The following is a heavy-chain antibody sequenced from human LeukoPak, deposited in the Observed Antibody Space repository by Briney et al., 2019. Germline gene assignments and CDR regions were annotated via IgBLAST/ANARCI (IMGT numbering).Heavy chain of an antibody. J-gene: IGHJ5*02. D-gene: IGHD3-3*01. CDR2: IYTSGST. Sequence: SETLSLTCTVSGGSISSYYWSWIRQPAGKGLEWIGRIYTSGSTNYNPSLKSRVTMSVDTSKNQFSLKLSSVTAADTAVYYCARDTAYDFWSGYRGGWFDPWGQGTLVTVSS. CDR1: GGSISSYY. CDR3: ARDTAYDFWSGYRGGWFDP. V-gene: IGHV4-4*07.